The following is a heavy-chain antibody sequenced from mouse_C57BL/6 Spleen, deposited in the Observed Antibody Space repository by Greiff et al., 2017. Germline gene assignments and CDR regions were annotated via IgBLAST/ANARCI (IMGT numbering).Heavy chain of an antibody. D-gene: IGHD2-12*01. V-gene: IGHV1-81*01. CDR2: IYPRSGNT. CDR1: GYTFTSYG. CDR3: ARSHYSFPYYAMDY. Sequence: QVQLQQSGAELARPGASVKLSCKASGYTFTSYGISWVKQRTGQGLEWIGEIYPRSGNTYYNEKFKGKATLTADKSSSTAYMELRSLTSEDSAVYFCARSHYSFPYYAMDYWGQGTSVTVSS. J-gene: IGHJ4*01.